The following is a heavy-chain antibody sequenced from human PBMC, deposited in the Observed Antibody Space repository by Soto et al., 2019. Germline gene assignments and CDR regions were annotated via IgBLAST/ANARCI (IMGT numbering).Heavy chain of an antibody. CDR1: GFTFSSYA. V-gene: IGHV3-23*01. CDR2: ISGSGGST. CDR3: AKVPDCSGGSCYWFDP. J-gene: IGHJ5*02. Sequence: PVGSLRLSCAASGFTFSSYAMSWVRQAPGKGLEWVPAISGSGGSTYYADSVKGRFTISRDNSKNTLYLQMNSLRAEDTAVYYCAKVPDCSGGSCYWFDPWGQGTLVTVSS. D-gene: IGHD2-15*01.